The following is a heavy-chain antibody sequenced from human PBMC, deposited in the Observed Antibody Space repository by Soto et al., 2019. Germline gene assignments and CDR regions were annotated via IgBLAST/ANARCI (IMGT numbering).Heavy chain of an antibody. CDR1: GVSITSGGYY. J-gene: IGHJ5*02. CDR3: ARGIWVRGIIGFNWLDP. CDR2: IYYGGIT. Sequence: QVQLQESGPGLVKPSQTLSLTCSVSGVSITSGGYYWNWILQHPGKGLEWIGYIYYGGITYYNPSLKSRITLSVDTSKKQFSLEVSPATAADTDMYYCARGIWVRGIIGFNWLDPWGQGTLVTVSS. V-gene: IGHV4-31*03. D-gene: IGHD3-10*01.